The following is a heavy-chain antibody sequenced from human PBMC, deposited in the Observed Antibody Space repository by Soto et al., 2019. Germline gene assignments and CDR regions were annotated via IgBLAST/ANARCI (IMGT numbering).Heavy chain of an antibody. J-gene: IGHJ4*02. Sequence: LRLSCAASGFTFSIYWMSWVRQAPGKGLEWVANIKRDGTQTNFADSVRGRFTISRDNAKNSLYLQMNSLRADDTAVYYCARDTTAGYFDSWGQGTLVTVSS. V-gene: IGHV3-7*01. CDR1: GFTFSIYW. CDR2: IKRDGTQT. CDR3: ARDTTAGYFDS. D-gene: IGHD2-21*02.